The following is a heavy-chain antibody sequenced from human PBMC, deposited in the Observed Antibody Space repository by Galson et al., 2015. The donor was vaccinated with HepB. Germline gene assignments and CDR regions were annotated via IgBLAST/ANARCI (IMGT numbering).Heavy chain of an antibody. D-gene: IGHD2-2*01. CDR3: ARAGYCSSTSCTNFDY. J-gene: IGHJ4*02. Sequence: SVKVSCKASGYTFTGYYMHWVRQAPGQGLEWMGRINPNSGGTNYAQKFQGRVTMTRDTSISTAYMELSRLRSDDTAVYYCARAGYCSSTSCTNFDYWGQGTLVTVSS. CDR2: INPNSGGT. CDR1: GYTFTGYY. V-gene: IGHV1-2*06.